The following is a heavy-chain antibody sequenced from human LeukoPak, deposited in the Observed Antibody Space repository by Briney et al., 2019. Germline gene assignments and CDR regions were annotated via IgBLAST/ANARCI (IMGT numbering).Heavy chain of an antibody. CDR2: INHSGST. CDR1: GGSFSGYY. V-gene: IGHV4-34*01. D-gene: IGHD6-13*01. J-gene: IGHJ6*04. Sequence: SETLSLTCAVYGGSFSGYYWSWIRQPPGKGLEWIGEINHSGSTNYNPSLKSRVTISVDTSKNQFSLKLSSVTAADTAVYYCARGRYSSSWYLGGTDMDVWGKGTTVTVSS. CDR3: ARGRYSSSWYLGGTDMDV.